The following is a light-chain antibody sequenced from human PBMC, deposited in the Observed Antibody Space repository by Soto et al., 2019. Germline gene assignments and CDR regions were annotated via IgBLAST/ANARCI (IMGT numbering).Light chain of an antibody. CDR1: SSGIGAYNF. CDR2: DVN. J-gene: IGLJ2*01. V-gene: IGLV2-14*03. CDR3: TSWTTSTTMI. Sequence: QSALTQPASVSGSPGQSMTISFTGTSSGIGAYNFVSWYQQHPGKAPQPMLYDVNIRPSGVSNRFSGSKSGNTASLTISGLQAEDEADYYCTSWTTSTTMIFGGGTKLTVL.